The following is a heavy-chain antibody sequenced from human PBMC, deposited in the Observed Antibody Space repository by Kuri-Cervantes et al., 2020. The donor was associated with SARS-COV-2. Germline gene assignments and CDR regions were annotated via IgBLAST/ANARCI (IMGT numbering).Heavy chain of an antibody. CDR1: GGSISSYY. J-gene: IGHJ5*02. D-gene: IGHD6-19*01. CDR3: ARARREAVAGQGWFDP. V-gene: IGHV4-4*07. Sequence: ESLTISCTVSGGSISSYYWSWIRQPAGKGLEWIGRIYTSGSTNYNPSLKSRVTMSVDTSKNQFSLKLSSVTAADTAVYYCARARREAVAGQGWFDPWGQGTLVTVS. CDR2: IYTSGST.